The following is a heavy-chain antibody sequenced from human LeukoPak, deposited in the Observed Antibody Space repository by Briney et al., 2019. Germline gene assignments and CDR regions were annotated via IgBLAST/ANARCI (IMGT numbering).Heavy chain of an antibody. CDR2: IYTSGST. CDR3: ARVKHDSSGYYPDY. V-gene: IGHV4-4*07. J-gene: IGHJ4*02. CDR1: GGSISSYY. Sequence: SETLSLTCTVSGGSISSYYWSWIRQPAGKGLEWIGRIYTSGSTNYNPSLKSRVTMSVDTSKNQFSLKLSSVTAADTAVYYCARVKHDSSGYYPDYWGQGTLVTVSS. D-gene: IGHD3-22*01.